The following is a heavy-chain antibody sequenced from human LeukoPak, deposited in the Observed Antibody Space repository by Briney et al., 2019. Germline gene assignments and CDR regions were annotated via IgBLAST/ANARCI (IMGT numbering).Heavy chain of an antibody. CDR3: ARGGRLRPSWVVSVYFDY. CDR1: GGSFSGYY. D-gene: IGHD6-19*01. Sequence: SETLSLTCAVYGGSFSGYYWSWIRQPPGKGLEWIGEINHSGSTNYNPSLKSRVTISVDTSKNQFSLKLSSVPAAATAVYYCARGGRLRPSWVVSVYFDYLGQGTLGTGSS. J-gene: IGHJ4*01. CDR2: INHSGST. V-gene: IGHV4-34*01.